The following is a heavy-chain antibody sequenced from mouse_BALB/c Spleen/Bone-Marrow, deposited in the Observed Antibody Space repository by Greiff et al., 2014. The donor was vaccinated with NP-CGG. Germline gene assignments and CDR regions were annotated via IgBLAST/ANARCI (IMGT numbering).Heavy chain of an antibody. CDR2: ISSGRSTI. J-gene: IGHJ2*01. D-gene: IGHD1-1*01. CDR1: GFTFSSFA. V-gene: IGHV5-17*02. Sequence: EVKLMESGGGLVQPGGSRKLSCAASGFTFSSFAMHWVRQAPEKGLEWVAYISSGRSTIYYADTVMGRFTISRDNPKNTLFLQMTSLRSEDTAMYYCARSGSSSGYFDYWGQGTTLTVSS. CDR3: ARSGSSSGYFDY.